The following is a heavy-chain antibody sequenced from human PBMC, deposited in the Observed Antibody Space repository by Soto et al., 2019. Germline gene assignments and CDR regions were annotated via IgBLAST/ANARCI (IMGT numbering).Heavy chain of an antibody. J-gene: IGHJ6*02. D-gene: IGHD3-9*01. CDR1: GGTFSSYA. CDR3: ARDRVDDILTGYLAPGYYYGMDV. V-gene: IGHV1-69*13. CDR2: IIPIFGTA. Sequence: SVKVSCKASGGTFSSYAISWVRQAPGQGLEWMGGIIPIFGTANYAQKFQGRVTITADESTSTAYMELSSLRSEDTAVYYCARDRVDDILTGYLAPGYYYGMDVCGQGTTVTVYS.